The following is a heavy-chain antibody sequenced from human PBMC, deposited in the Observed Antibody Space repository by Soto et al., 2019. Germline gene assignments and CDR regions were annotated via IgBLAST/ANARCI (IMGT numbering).Heavy chain of an antibody. CDR1: GFTFSSYG. D-gene: IGHD6-19*01. V-gene: IGHV3-30*18. Sequence: GGSLRLSCAASGFTFSSYGMHWVRQAPGKGLEWVAVISYDGSNKYYADSVKGRFTISRDNSKNTLYLQMNSLRAEDTAVYYCAKDDRAVAGKKDYYGMDVWGQGTTVTVSS. J-gene: IGHJ6*02. CDR2: ISYDGSNK. CDR3: AKDDRAVAGKKDYYGMDV.